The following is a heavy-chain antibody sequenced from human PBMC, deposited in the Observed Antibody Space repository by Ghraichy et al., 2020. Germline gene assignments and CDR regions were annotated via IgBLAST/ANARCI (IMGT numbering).Heavy chain of an antibody. CDR2: TKEDGSAK. D-gene: IGHD3-3*01. CDR1: GFNFYDYW. CDR3: ARNRLVSIFGVVIASPDIY. Sequence: GGSLRLSCAASGFNFYDYWMSWVRQAPGKGLEWLANTKEDGSAKNYVDSVKGRFTISRDNAKNSLYLQMNSLRAEDTAVYYCARNRLVSIFGVVIASPDIYWGQGTLVTVSS. J-gene: IGHJ4*02. V-gene: IGHV3-7*01.